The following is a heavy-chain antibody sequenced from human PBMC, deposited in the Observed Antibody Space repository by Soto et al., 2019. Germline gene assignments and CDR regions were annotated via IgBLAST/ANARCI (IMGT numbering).Heavy chain of an antibody. CDR2: ISSSSDYI. CDR3: ARVVYYDSSGYNY. CDR1: GFTFSSYS. J-gene: IGHJ4*02. V-gene: IGHV3-21*01. Sequence: LRLSCAASGFTFSSYSMNWVRQAPGKGLEWVSSISSSSDYIYYADSVKGRFAISRDNAKDSLYLQMNSLRAEDTAVYYCARVVYYDSSGYNYWGQGTLVTVSS. D-gene: IGHD3-22*01.